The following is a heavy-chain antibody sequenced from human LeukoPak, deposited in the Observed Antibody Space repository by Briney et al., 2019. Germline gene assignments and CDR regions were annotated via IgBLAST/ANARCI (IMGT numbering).Heavy chain of an antibody. D-gene: IGHD5-18*01. CDR3: ARDGLQVDTAMVIDY. V-gene: IGHV3-30*04. CDR1: GFTFSSYA. Sequence: GRSLRLSCAASGFTFSSYAMHWVRQAPGKGLEWVAIISYDGSNKYYADSVKGRFTISRDNSKSTLYLQMNSLRAEDTAVYYCARDGLQVDTAMVIDYWGQGTLVTVSS. J-gene: IGHJ4*02. CDR2: ISYDGSNK.